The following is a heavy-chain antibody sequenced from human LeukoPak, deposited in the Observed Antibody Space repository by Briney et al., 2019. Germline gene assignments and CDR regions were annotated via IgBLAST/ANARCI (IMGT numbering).Heavy chain of an antibody. CDR3: AKGQLWLRDYFDY. CDR1: GFTFDDYA. V-gene: IGHV3-9*03. J-gene: IGHJ4*02. CDR2: ISWNGGSI. Sequence: PGGSLRLSCAASGFTFDDYAMHWVRQAPGKGLEWVSGISWNGGSIGYADSVKGRFTISRDNVKNSLYLQMNSLRAEDMALYYCAKGQLWLRDYFDYWGQGTLVTVSS. D-gene: IGHD5-18*01.